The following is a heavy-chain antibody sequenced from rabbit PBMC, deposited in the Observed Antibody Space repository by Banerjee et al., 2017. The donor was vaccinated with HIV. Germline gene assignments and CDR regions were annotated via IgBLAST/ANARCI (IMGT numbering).Heavy chain of an antibody. CDR1: GFDFSSNT. V-gene: IGHV1S47*01. CDR3: ARGYYGASYNF. Sequence: QEQLVESGGGLVQPEGSLTLTCKASGFDFSSNTMCWVHQAPGKGLEWIGCIYNGDGNTYYASWAKGRFTVSKTSSTTVTLQMTSLTAADTATYFCARGYYGASYNFWGPGTLVTVS. J-gene: IGHJ4*01. D-gene: IGHD1-1*01. CDR2: IYNGDGNT.